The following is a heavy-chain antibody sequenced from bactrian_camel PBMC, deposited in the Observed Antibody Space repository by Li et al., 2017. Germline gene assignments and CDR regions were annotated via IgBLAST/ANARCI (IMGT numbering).Heavy chain of an antibody. Sequence: HVQLVESGGGSVQAGGSLRLSCRISENTAMTNCMGWFRQVPGEEREGVASIASDGRTRYADSVKGRFTISQDNAKNTLYLQMNSLKPEDTAMYYCVRSRGFLPDDYWGQGTQVTVS. D-gene: IGHD5*01. CDR1: ENTAMTNC. CDR3: VRSRGFLPDDY. J-gene: IGHJ4*01. CDR2: IASDGRT. V-gene: IGHV3S53*01.